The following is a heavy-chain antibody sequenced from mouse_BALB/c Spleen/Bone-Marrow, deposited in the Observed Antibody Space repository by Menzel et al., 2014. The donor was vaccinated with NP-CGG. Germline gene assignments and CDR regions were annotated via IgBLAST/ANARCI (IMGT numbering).Heavy chain of an antibody. J-gene: IGHJ2*01. CDR1: GYTFTSYN. D-gene: IGHD2-1*01. Sequence: LQQSGAELVKPGASVKMSCKASGYTFTSYNMHWVKQTLGRGLEWIGAIYPGNGDTSYNQKFKGKATLTADKSSSTAYMQLSSLTSEDSAVYYCAARVGYYDNYPYFDYWGQGTTLTVSS. V-gene: IGHV1-12*01. CDR3: AARVGYYDNYPYFDY. CDR2: IYPGNGDT.